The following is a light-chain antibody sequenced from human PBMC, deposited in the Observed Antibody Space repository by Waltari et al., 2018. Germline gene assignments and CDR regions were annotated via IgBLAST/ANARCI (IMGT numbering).Light chain of an antibody. CDR2: LGS. CDR3: MQALQTPFT. CDR1: QSLLHSNGYNY. V-gene: IGKV2-28*01. J-gene: IGKJ4*01. Sequence: DIVMTQSPPSPPVTPGEPASISCRSSQSLLHSNGYNYLDWYLQKPGQSPQLLIYLGSNRASGVPDRFSGSGSGTDCTLKISRVEAEDVGVYYCMQALQTPFTFGGGTKVEIK.